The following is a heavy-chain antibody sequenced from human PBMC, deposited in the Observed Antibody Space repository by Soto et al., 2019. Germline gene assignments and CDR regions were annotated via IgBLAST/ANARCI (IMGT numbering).Heavy chain of an antibody. D-gene: IGHD6-19*01. CDR1: GFSLANYP. V-gene: IGHV3-48*02. CDR2: SSPRGDTI. CDR3: EKGPHTNVGWPYYFES. J-gene: IGHJ4*02. Sequence: GGSLRLSCVASGFSLANYPMNWVRQTPGKGLEWISYSSPRGDTIYYADSVEGRFTISRDNARNSLSLHMSSLRDEDSALYYCEKGPHTNVGWPYYFESWGQGVPVTV.